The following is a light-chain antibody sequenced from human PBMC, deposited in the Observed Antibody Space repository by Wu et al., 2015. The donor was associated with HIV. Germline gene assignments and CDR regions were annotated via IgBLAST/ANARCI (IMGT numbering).Light chain of an antibody. J-gene: IGKJ5*01. CDR2: ASS. Sequence: EIVLTQSPATLSLSPGERATLSCRASQSVSNYLAWYQQKPGQAPRLLIYASSNRATGIPARFSGSGSGTDFTLTISSLEPEDFAVYYCQQRTNWPPRITFGQGTRLEI. V-gene: IGKV3-11*01. CDR1: QSVSNY. CDR3: QQRTNWPPRIT.